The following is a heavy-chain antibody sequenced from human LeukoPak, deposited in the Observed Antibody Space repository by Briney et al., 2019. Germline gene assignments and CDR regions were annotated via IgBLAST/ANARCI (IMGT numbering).Heavy chain of an antibody. D-gene: IGHD1-26*01. CDR3: ARRVVGAMPFDY. Sequence: PGGSLRLSCAASGFIFSNYNMNWVRQAPGKGLEWVSYIDTSNTIYYADSVKGRFTISRDNAKNSLYLQMNSLRDEDMAVYYCARRVVGAMPFDYWGQGTLVTVSS. CDR2: IDTSNTI. V-gene: IGHV3-48*02. J-gene: IGHJ4*02. CDR1: GFIFSNYN.